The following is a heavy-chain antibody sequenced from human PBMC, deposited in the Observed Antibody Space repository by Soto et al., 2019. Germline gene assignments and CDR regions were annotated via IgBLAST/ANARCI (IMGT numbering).Heavy chain of an antibody. Sequence: ESGGGLVKPGGSLRLSCAASGFTFSNAWMSWVRQAPGKGLEWVGRIKSKTDGGTTDYAAPVKGRFTISRDDSKNTLYLQMNSLKTEDTAVYYCTAELRYFEFDIWGQGTMVTVSS. CDR1: GFTFSNAW. V-gene: IGHV3-15*01. J-gene: IGHJ3*02. CDR2: IKSKTDGGTT. D-gene: IGHD3-9*01. CDR3: TAELRYFEFDI.